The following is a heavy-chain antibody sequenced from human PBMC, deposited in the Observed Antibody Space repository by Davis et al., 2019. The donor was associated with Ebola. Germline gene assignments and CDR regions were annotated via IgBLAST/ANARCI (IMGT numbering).Heavy chain of an antibody. CDR1: GGTFSSNA. Sequence: AASVKVSCKASGGTFSSNAISWVRQAPGQGLEWMGGIIPIFGTANYAQKFQGRVTITADESTSTAYMELSSLRSEDTAVYYCARGGYFDWLTRWHYYGMDVWGQGTTVTVSS. V-gene: IGHV1-69*13. CDR3: ARGGYFDWLTRWHYYGMDV. J-gene: IGHJ6*02. CDR2: IIPIFGTA. D-gene: IGHD3-9*01.